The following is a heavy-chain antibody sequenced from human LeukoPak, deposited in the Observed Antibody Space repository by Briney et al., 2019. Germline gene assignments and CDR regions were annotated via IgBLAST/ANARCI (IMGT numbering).Heavy chain of an antibody. J-gene: IGHJ3*02. Sequence: ASVKVSSKVSGYTLTELSMHWVRQAPGKGREWMGGFDPEDGETIYAQKFQGRVTMTEDTSTDTAYMELSSLRSEDTAVYYCATGTTGTTAFDIWGQGTMVTVSS. CDR1: GYTLTELS. V-gene: IGHV1-24*01. CDR3: ATGTTGTTAFDI. D-gene: IGHD1-1*01. CDR2: FDPEDGET.